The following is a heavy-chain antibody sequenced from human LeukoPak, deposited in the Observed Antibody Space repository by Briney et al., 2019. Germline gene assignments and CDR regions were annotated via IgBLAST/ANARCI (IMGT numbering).Heavy chain of an antibody. Sequence: SETLSLTCTVSGGSISSYYWNWIRQPPGKGLEWIGYIYYSGSINYNPSLKSRVTISVDTSKNQFSLKLSSVTAADTAVYYCASHGGYSYGYVEYFDYWGQGTLVTVSS. CDR3: ASHGGYSYGYVEYFDY. D-gene: IGHD5-18*01. J-gene: IGHJ4*02. V-gene: IGHV4-59*12. CDR2: IYYSGSI. CDR1: GGSISSYY.